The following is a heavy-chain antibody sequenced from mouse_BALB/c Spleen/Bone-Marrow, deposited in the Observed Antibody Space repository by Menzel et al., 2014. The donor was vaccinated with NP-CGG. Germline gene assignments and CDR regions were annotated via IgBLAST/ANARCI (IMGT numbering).Heavy chain of an antibody. V-gene: IGHV7-3*02. J-gene: IGHJ2*01. Sequence: DVKLVESGGGLVQPGGSLILSCAPSGFTFTDYYMSWVRQPPGKALEWLGFIRNKANGYTTEYSASVKGRFTISRDNSQSILYLQMNTLRAEDRATYYCARGGNDLDYWGQGTTLTVSS. CDR1: GFTFTDYY. CDR2: IRNKANGYTT. CDR3: ARGGNDLDY. D-gene: IGHD2-3*01.